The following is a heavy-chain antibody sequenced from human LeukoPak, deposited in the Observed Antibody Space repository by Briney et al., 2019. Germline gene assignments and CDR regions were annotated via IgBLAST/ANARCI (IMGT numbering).Heavy chain of an antibody. V-gene: IGHV3-64D*06. J-gene: IGHJ4*02. CDR3: VKDGSGSYYTYYFDY. CDR2: ISSNGGST. D-gene: IGHD3-10*01. Sequence: GGSLRLSCAASGFTFSNHGMTWVRQAPGKGLEYVSAISSNGGSTYYADSVKGRFTISRDNSKNTLYLQMSSLRAGDTAVYYCVKDGSGSYYTYYFDYWGQGTLVTVSS. CDR1: GFTFSNHG.